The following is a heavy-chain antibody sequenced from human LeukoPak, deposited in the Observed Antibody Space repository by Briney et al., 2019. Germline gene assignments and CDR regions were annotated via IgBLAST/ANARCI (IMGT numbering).Heavy chain of an antibody. J-gene: IGHJ6*04. D-gene: IGHD3-9*01. V-gene: IGHV3-43D*04. Sequence: PGGSLRLSCAASGFTFDDYAMHWVRQAPGKGLEWVSLISWDGGSTYYADSVKGRFTISRDNSKNSLYLQMNSLRAEDTALYYCAKDMVDSLTGYYYSYGMDVWGKGTTVTVSS. CDR3: AKDMVDSLTGYYYSYGMDV. CDR1: GFTFDDYA. CDR2: ISWDGGST.